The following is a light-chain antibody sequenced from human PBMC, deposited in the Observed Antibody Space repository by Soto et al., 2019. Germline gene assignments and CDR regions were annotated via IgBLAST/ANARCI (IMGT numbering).Light chain of an antibody. J-gene: IGLJ2*01. CDR3: QSYDSSLSGSEV. CDR1: SSNIGAGYD. V-gene: IGLV1-40*01. Sequence: QSVLKQPPSVSGAPGQRVTISCTGSSSNIGAGYDVHWYQQLPGTAPKLLIYGNSNRPSGVPDRFSGSKSGTSASLAITGLQAEDEADYYCQSYDSSLSGSEVFGGGTKLTV. CDR2: GNS.